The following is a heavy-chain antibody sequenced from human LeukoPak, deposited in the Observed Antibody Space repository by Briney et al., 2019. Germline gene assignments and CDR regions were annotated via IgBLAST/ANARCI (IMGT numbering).Heavy chain of an antibody. CDR3: AWGYSYGEGGFDY. Sequence: PGRSLRLSCAASGFTFSSYGMHWVRQAPGKGLEWVAVISYDGSNKYYADSVKGRFTISRDNSKNTLYLLMNSLRAEDTAVYYCAWGYSYGEGGFDYWGQGTLVTVSS. J-gene: IGHJ4*02. V-gene: IGHV3-30*03. D-gene: IGHD5-18*01. CDR2: ISYDGSNK. CDR1: GFTFSSYG.